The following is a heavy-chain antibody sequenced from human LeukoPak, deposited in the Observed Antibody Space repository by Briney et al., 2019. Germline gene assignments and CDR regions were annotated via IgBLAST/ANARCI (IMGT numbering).Heavy chain of an antibody. CDR1: GGSISSSSYY. V-gene: IGHV4-39*07. Sequence: SETLSLTCTVSGGSISSSSYYWGWIRQPPGKGLGWIGSIYYSGSTYYNPSLKSRVTISVDTSKNQFSLKLSSVTAADTAVYYCARGGYCSSTSCSQRAFFDYWGQGTLVTVSS. CDR3: ARGGYCSSTSCSQRAFFDY. CDR2: IYYSGST. D-gene: IGHD2-2*01. J-gene: IGHJ4*02.